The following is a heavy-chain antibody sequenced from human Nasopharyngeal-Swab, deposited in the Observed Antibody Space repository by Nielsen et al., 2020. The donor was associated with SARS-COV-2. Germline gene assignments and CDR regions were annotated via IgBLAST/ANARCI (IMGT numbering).Heavy chain of an antibody. CDR2: INHSGST. CDR1: GGSFSGYY. D-gene: IGHD6-19*01. Sequence: SETLSLTCAVCGGSFSGYYWSWIRQPPGKGLEWIGEINHSGSTNYNPSLKSRVTISVATSKNQFSLKLSSVTAADTAVYYCARGTLRYSSRSYFDYWGQGTLVTVSS. V-gene: IGHV4-34*01. CDR3: ARGTLRYSSRSYFDY. J-gene: IGHJ4*02.